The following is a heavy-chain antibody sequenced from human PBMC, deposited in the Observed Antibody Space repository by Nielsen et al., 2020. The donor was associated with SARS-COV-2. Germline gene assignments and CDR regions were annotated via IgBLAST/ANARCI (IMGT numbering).Heavy chain of an antibody. CDR3: ARARATIFGLVMSYGMDV. V-gene: IGHV1-2*06. CDR1: GYTFTDYY. CDR2: INPYSGGT. D-gene: IGHD3/OR15-3a*01. Sequence: ASVKVSCKASGYTFTDYYIHWVRQATGQGLEWMGRINPYSGGTNYAQKFQGTVTMTRDASISTVYMELTSDATAVYYCARARATIFGLVMSYGMDVWGQGTTVAVSS. J-gene: IGHJ6*02.